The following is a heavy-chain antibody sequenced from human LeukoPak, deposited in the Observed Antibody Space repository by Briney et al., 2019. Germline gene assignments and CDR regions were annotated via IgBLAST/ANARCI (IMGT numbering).Heavy chain of an antibody. D-gene: IGHD6-13*01. CDR2: IKDNGSEK. CDR1: GFTLSRFW. Sequence: GGSLRLSCAASGFTLSRFWMSWVRQAPGKGLEYMANIKDNGSEKYYVDSVKGRFTISRDNAKTSLYLQMSSLRVEDTAVYYCARDTSAEKGQQLANWGQGTLVTASS. CDR3: ARDTSAEKGQQLAN. J-gene: IGHJ4*02. V-gene: IGHV3-7*04.